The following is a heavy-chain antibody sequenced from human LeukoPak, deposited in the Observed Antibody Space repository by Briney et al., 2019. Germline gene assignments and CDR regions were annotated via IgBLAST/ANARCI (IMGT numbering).Heavy chain of an antibody. V-gene: IGHV3-30*03. Sequence: PGGSLRLSCAASGFTFRGFGMHWVRQAPGKGLEWVAAILYDGSKKHYSDSVEGRFTISRDNWKNTLYLDMGSLRPEDTAVYYCARDPYFYGELLTYYMDVWGKGTTVTVSS. CDR2: ILYDGSKK. CDR3: ARDPYFYGELLTYYMDV. J-gene: IGHJ6*03. CDR1: GFTFRGFG. D-gene: IGHD3-10*01.